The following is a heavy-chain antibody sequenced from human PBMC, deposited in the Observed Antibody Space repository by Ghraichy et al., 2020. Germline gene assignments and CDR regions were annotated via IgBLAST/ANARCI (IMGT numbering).Heavy chain of an antibody. D-gene: IGHD2-2*01. CDR3: TRLRGDQLLPYYYYGMDV. CDR2: IRSKANSYAT. Sequence: GGSLRLSCVASGFTFSGSAMHWVRQASGKGLEWVGRIRSKANSYATAYAASVKGRFTISRDDSKNTAYLQMNSLKTEDTAVYYCTRLRGDQLLPYYYYGMDVWGQGTTVTVSS. V-gene: IGHV3-73*01. J-gene: IGHJ6*02. CDR1: GFTFSGSA.